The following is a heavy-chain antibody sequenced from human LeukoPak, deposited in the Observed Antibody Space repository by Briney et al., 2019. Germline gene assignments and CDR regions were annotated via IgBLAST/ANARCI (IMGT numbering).Heavy chain of an antibody. CDR1: GFTFSSYS. CDR2: ISFRSSTI. J-gene: IGHJ4*02. CDR3: AREGRGYSRSSPITF. V-gene: IGHV3-48*01. D-gene: IGHD6-6*01. Sequence: GGSLRLSCAASGFTFSSYSMNWVRQAPGKGLEWVSYISFRSSTIYYADSVKGRFTISRDNANNSLYLQMNSLRAEDTAVYYCAREGRGYSRSSPITFWGQGTLVTVSS.